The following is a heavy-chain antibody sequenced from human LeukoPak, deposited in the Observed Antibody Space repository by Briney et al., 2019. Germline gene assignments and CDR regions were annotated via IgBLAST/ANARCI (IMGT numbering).Heavy chain of an antibody. V-gene: IGHV3-15*01. CDR1: GFPFGDYV. CDR3: TTSPAVVVTAI. CDR2: IKSKTDGGTT. D-gene: IGHD2-21*02. Sequence: PGGSLRLSCTTSGFPFGDYVLSWFRQAPGKGLEWVGRIKSKTDGGTTDYAAPVKGRFTISRDDSKNTLYLQMNSLKTEDTAVYYCTTSPAVVVTAIWGQGTLVTVSS. J-gene: IGHJ4*02.